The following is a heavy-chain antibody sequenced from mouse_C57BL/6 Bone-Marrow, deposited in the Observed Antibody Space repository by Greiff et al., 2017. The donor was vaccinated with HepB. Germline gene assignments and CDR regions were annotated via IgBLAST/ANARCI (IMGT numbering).Heavy chain of an antibody. V-gene: IGHV1-55*01. CDR1: GYTFTSYW. Sequence: QVQLQQPGAELVKPEASVKMSCKASGYTFTSYWITWVKQRPGQGLEWIGDIYPGSGSTNYNEKFKSKATLTVDTSSSTAYMQLSSLTSEDSAVYYCARLASIYYDYGYAMDYWGQGTSVTVSS. CDR2: IYPGSGST. D-gene: IGHD2-4*01. CDR3: ARLASIYYDYGYAMDY. J-gene: IGHJ4*01.